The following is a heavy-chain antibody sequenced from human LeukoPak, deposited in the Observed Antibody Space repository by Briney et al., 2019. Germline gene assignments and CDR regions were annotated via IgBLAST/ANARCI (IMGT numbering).Heavy chain of an antibody. CDR1: GGSVSSSSYY. V-gene: IGHV4-39*01. CDR3: ESPGYSSSWYDTGFDS. CDR2: IYYSGST. Sequence: SETLSLTCTVSGGSVSSSSYYWGWIRQPPGKGLEWIGSIYYSGSTYYNPSLKSRVTISVDTSKNQFSLKLSSVTAADTAVYYCESPGYSSSWYDTGFDSWGQGTLLTVSS. J-gene: IGHJ4*02. D-gene: IGHD6-13*01.